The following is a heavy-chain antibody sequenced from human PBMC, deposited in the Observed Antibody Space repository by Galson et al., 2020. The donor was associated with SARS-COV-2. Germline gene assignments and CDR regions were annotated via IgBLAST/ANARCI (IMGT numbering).Heavy chain of an antibody. CDR3: ESYIVGPTLDY. J-gene: IGHJ4*02. CDR2: VSGGGDSI. CDR1: GFTFSTYE. D-gene: IGHD1-26*01. V-gene: IGHV3-48*03. Sequence: GGSLRLSCAASGFTFSTYEMNWVRQAPGKGLEWIAYVSGGGDSIYYADSVKGRFTISRDNARNTLFLQMSALRAKDTATYYCESYIVGPTLDYWGQGILVTVSS.